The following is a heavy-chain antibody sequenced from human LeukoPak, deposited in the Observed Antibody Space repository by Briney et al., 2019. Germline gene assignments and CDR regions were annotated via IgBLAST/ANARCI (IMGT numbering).Heavy chain of an antibody. CDR1: GASISGHY. D-gene: IGHD3-22*01. CDR3: ARDSSGCNWFDP. CDR2: VYSRGST. Sequence: SETLSLTCTVSGASISGHYWIWIRQPPGRGLEWIGYVYSRGSTNYNPSLKSRVTMSVDTSKNQFSLKLSSVTAADTAVYYCARDSSGCNWFDPWGQGTLVTVSS. J-gene: IGHJ5*02. V-gene: IGHV4-59*11.